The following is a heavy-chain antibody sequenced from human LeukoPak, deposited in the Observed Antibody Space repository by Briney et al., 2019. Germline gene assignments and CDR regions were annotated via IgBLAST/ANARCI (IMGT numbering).Heavy chain of an antibody. D-gene: IGHD2-8*02. CDR3: ARSTAGFDY. CDR2: IKQDGSEK. J-gene: IGHJ4*02. Sequence: PGGSLRLSCAAAGFTFSDYWMSWVRQAPGKGLEWVANIKQDGSEKYYVDSVKGRFTISRDNAKNSLYLQMNSLRAEDTAVYYCARSTAGFDYWGQGTLVTVSS. V-gene: IGHV3-7*03. CDR1: GFTFSDYW.